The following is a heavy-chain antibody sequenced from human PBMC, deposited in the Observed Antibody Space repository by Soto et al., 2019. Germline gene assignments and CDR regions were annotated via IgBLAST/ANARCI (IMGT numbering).Heavy chain of an antibody. J-gene: IGHJ4*02. Sequence: GGSLRLSXAASGFSFSTYALHWVRQAPGKGLEWFSSISGNGDNNYYVDSVKGRFTISRDNPKATLYLQMNSLRAEDTAMSDCPKYQGSRCWRGGGVFDNWGLGTLVTVSS. CDR2: ISGNGDNN. D-gene: IGHD1-1*01. V-gene: IGHV3-23*01. CDR1: GFSFSTYA. CDR3: PKYQGSRCWRGGGVFDN.